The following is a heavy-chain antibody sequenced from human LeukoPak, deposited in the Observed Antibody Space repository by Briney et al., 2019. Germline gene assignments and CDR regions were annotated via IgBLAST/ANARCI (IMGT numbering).Heavy chain of an antibody. CDR3: ARHMSVTYDAFDL. V-gene: IGHV4-59*01. J-gene: IGHJ3*01. CDR1: GGSIRGYY. Sequence: SETLSLTCTVSGGSIRGYYWSWIRQPPGKGLEWIGYIYYSGITDYNPSLKSRVTMSVDTSKNQFSLRLTSVTAADTAVYYCARHMSVTYDAFDLWGRGTMITVSS. CDR2: IYYSGIT. D-gene: IGHD2-21*02.